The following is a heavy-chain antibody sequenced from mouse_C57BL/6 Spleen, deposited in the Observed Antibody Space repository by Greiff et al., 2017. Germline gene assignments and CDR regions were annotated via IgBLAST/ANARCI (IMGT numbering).Heavy chain of an antibody. Sequence: QVQLQQSGPELVKPGASVKISCKASGYAFSSSWMNWVKQRPGKGLEWIGRIYPGAGDTNYNGKFKGKATLTADKSSSTAYMQLSSLTSEDSAVYFCARREEYYCGSSDWYVDVWGTGTTVTVSS. D-gene: IGHD1-1*01. J-gene: IGHJ1*03. CDR3: ARREEYYCGSSDWYVDV. CDR2: IYPGAGDT. V-gene: IGHV1-82*01. CDR1: GYAFSSSW.